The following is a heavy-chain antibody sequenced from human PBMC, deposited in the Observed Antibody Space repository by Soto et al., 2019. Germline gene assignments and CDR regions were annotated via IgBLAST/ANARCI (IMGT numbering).Heavy chain of an antibody. Sequence: LSLTCTVSGGSISSGDYYWSWIRQPPGKGLGWIGYIYYSGSTYYNPSLKSRVTISVDTSKNQFSLKLSSVTAADTAVYYCARDYVRGYYSDYWGQGTLVTVSS. V-gene: IGHV4-30-4*01. CDR1: GGSISSGDYY. CDR2: IYYSGST. CDR3: ARDYVRGYYSDY. D-gene: IGHD3-16*01. J-gene: IGHJ4*02.